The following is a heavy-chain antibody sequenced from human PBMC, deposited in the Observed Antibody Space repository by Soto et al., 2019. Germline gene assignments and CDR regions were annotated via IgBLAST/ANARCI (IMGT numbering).Heavy chain of an antibody. J-gene: IGHJ4*02. CDR3: GPDTLDY. Sequence: QVQLVESGGGVAQPGRSLRLSCAASGFMFSSHGMHWIHQAPGKGLEWVAVIWYDGSNKYYADSVKGRFTISRDNSKNTLYLQMNSLRVEDTAVYYCGPDTLDYWGQGTVVTVSS. V-gene: IGHV3-33*01. CDR1: GFMFSSHG. CDR2: IWYDGSNK.